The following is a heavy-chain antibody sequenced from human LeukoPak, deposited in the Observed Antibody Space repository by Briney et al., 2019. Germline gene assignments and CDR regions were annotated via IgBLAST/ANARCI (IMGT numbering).Heavy chain of an antibody. V-gene: IGHV3-21*04. CDR2: ISGSNSYI. J-gene: IGHJ5*02. CDR3: ATFSYAGNAGGSVGP. Sequence: GGSLRLSCTASGFTYSNYAMNWVRQAPGKGLEWVSSISGSNSYIYYADSVKGRFTISRDNSKNTVYLQMNSLRAEDTAVYYCATFSYAGNAGGSVGPWGQGTLVTVSS. CDR1: GFTYSNYA. D-gene: IGHD4-23*01.